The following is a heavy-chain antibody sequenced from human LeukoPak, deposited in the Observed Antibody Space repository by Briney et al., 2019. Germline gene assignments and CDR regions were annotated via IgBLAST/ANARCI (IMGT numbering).Heavy chain of an antibody. CDR2: ITSNGGGT. Sequence: HPGGSLRLSCVASGFTFTGHTMHWVRQAPGKGLEYVSAITSNGGGTYYANSVKGRFTISRDNSKNTLYLQMGSLRVEDMAVYYCARAPRWQQLVPGYFDYWGQGTLVTVSS. D-gene: IGHD6-13*01. J-gene: IGHJ4*02. CDR3: ARAPRWQQLVPGYFDY. V-gene: IGHV3-64*01. CDR1: GFTFTGHT.